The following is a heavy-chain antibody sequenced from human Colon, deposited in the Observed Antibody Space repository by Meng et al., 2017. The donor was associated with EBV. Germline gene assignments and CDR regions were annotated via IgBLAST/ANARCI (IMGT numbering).Heavy chain of an antibody. CDR3: ARHFINWFDP. CDR2: IYYSGST. CDR1: GSSIGSYY. J-gene: IGHJ5*02. Sequence: QGQLQESGQGLVKPSDVLSLPCTVSGSSIGSYYWSWSRQPPGKGLEWIGYIYYSGSTNYNPSLKSRVTISVDTSKNQFSLKPSSVTAADTAVYYCARHFINWFDPWGQGTLVTVSS. V-gene: IGHV4-59*08.